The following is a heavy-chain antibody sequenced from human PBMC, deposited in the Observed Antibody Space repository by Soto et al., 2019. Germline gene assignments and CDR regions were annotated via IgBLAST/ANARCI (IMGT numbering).Heavy chain of an antibody. CDR2: ISYDGSNK. V-gene: IGHV3-30-3*01. CDR3: ARSGVMSTSPYGMDV. J-gene: IGHJ6*02. D-gene: IGHD2-2*01. CDR1: GFSFSSYA. Sequence: QVQLVESGGGVVQPGRSLRLSCAASGFSFSSYAMHWVRQAPGKGLEWVAVISYDGSNKYYADSVKGRFTISRDNSKNTLFRQMNSLRAEDTAVYYCARSGVMSTSPYGMDVWGQGTTVTVSS.